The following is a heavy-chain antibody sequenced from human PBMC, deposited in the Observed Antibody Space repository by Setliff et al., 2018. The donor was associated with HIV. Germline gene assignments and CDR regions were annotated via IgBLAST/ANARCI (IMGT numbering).Heavy chain of an antibody. CDR2: IYYSGSP. J-gene: IGHJ4*02. Sequence: SETLSLTCVVSNGSIYSGSYYWSWIRQPAGKGLEWIGRIYYSGSPNYNPSLKSRVTISVDTSKNQFSLNLSSVTAADTAVYYCARGNYYNLWADPFDYWGQGTLVTVSS. V-gene: IGHV4-61*10. CDR1: NGSIYSGSYY. D-gene: IGHD3-3*01. CDR3: ARGNYYNLWADPFDY.